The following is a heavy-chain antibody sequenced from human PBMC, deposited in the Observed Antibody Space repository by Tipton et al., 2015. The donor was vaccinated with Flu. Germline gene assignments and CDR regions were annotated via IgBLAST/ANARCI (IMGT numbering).Heavy chain of an antibody. CDR1: GGSISSHY. J-gene: IGHJ4*02. CDR2: IYFTGST. D-gene: IGHD2-15*01. CDR3: ARGGGSPSY. Sequence: TLSLTCTVSGGSISSHYWSWIRQPPGKGLEWIGYIYFTGSTNYNPSLKSRVTISVDMSKNQFSLKRTSVTAADTAVYYCARGGGSPSYWGQGTLVTVSS. V-gene: IGHV4-59*11.